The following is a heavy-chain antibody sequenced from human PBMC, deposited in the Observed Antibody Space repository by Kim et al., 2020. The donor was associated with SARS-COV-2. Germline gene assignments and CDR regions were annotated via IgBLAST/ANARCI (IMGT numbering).Heavy chain of an antibody. J-gene: IGHJ5*02. Sequence: DGRHKFYVDSVKGRFIISRDNTKTSLYLQMNSLRAEDTAVYYCASPIIDPWGQGTLVTVSS. V-gene: IGHV3-7*01. CDR2: DGRHK. CDR3: ASPIIDP.